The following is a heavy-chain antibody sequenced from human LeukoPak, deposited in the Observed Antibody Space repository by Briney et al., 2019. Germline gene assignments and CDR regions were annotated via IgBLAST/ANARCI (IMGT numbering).Heavy chain of an antibody. Sequence: SETLSLTCAVYGGSFSGYYWSWIRQPPGNGLEWIGEMNHSGSTNYNPSLKSRVTISVDTSKNQFSLRLSSVTAADTAVYYCASGYYAGWYFDLWGRGTLVTVSS. D-gene: IGHD3-22*01. V-gene: IGHV4-34*01. CDR2: MNHSGST. CDR1: GGSFSGYY. CDR3: ASGYYAGWYFDL. J-gene: IGHJ2*01.